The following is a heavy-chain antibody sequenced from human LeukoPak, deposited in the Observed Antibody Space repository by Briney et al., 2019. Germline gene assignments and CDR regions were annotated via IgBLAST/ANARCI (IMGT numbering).Heavy chain of an antibody. CDR3: AELGITMIGGV. CDR2: ISSSGSTI. J-gene: IGHJ6*04. CDR1: GFTFRSYS. V-gene: IGHV3-48*04. Sequence: GGSLRLSCAASGFTFRSYSTNWVRQAPGKGLEWVSSISSSGSTIYYADSVKGRFTISRDNAKNSLYLQMNSLRAEDTAVYYCAELGITMIGGVWGKGTTVTISS. D-gene: IGHD3-10*02.